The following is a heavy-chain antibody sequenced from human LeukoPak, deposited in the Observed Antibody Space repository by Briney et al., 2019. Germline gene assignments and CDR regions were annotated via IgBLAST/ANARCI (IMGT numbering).Heavy chain of an antibody. CDR2: ISSSGSTI. D-gene: IGHD2-2*01. Sequence: GGSLRLSCAASGFTFSSYEMNWVRQAPGKGLEWVSYISSSGSTIYYADPVKGRFTISRDNAKNSLYLQMNSLRAEDTAVYYCAREIVVVPAAPPDAFDIWGQGTMVTVSS. CDR1: GFTFSSYE. CDR3: AREIVVVPAAPPDAFDI. V-gene: IGHV3-48*03. J-gene: IGHJ3*02.